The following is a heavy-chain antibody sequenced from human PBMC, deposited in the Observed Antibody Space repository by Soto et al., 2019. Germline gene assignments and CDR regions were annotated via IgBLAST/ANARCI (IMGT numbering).Heavy chain of an antibody. CDR1: GFTFSSYA. Sequence: GGSLRLSCAASGFTFSSYAMSWVRQAPGKGLEWVSAISGSGGSTYYADSVKGRFTISRDNSKNTLYLQMNSLRAEDTAVYYCAKAYKPIITMIVVAVDTFDPWGQGTLVTVSS. J-gene: IGHJ5*02. CDR3: AKAYKPIITMIVVAVDTFDP. D-gene: IGHD3-22*01. V-gene: IGHV3-23*01. CDR2: ISGSGGST.